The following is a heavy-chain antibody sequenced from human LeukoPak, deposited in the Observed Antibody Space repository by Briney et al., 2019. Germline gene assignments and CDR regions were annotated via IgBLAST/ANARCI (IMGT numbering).Heavy chain of an antibody. CDR3: ARMNRPYYDILTRSSY. V-gene: IGHV3-48*04. J-gene: IGHJ4*02. CDR2: ISSSSITI. D-gene: IGHD3-9*01. Sequence: PGGSLRLSCAASGFTFSSYSMNWVRQAPGRGLGWVSYISSSSITIYYADSVKGRFTISRDNGKNSLYLQMNSLRAEDTAVYYCARMNRPYYDILTRSSYWGQGTLVTVSS. CDR1: GFTFSSYS.